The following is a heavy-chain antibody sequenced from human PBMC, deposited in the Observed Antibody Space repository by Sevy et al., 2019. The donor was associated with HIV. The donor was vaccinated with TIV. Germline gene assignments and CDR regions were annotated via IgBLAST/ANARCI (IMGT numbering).Heavy chain of an antibody. Sequence: GGSLRLSCAASGFTFSSYSMNWARQAPGKGLEWVSYISSSSSTIYYADSVKGRFTISRDNAKNSLYLQMNSLRDEDTAVYYCARDLDPYYYYGMDVWGQGTTVTVSS. CDR2: ISSSSSTI. CDR1: GFTFSSYS. CDR3: ARDLDPYYYYGMDV. V-gene: IGHV3-48*02. J-gene: IGHJ6*02.